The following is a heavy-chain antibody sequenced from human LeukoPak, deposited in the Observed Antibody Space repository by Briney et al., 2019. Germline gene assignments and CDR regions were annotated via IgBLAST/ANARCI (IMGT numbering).Heavy chain of an antibody. CDR2: ISGSGTRT. V-gene: IGHV3-23*01. D-gene: IGHD2-2*01. CDR3: AKEQTSSGFFDY. J-gene: IGHJ4*02. Sequence: GGSLRLSCAASGFTFTNYAMSWVREAPGKGLVWVSAISGSGTRTYYADSVKGRFTISRDNSKNTLYLQMNSLRAEDRAVYYCAKEQTSSGFFDYWGQGTLVTVSS. CDR1: GFTFTNYA.